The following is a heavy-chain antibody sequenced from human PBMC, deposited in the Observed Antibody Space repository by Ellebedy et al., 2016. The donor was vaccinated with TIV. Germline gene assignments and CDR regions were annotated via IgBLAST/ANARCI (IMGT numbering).Heavy chain of an antibody. CDR2: INPRGRGA. D-gene: IGHD4-17*01. V-gene: IGHV1-46*01. CDR1: GYTFSSYG. J-gene: IGHJ6*02. Sequence: ASVKVSXKASGYTFSSYGISWVRQAPGHGLEWMGIINPRGRGASYAQKFQGRVTMARDTSTSTVYMELRSLRSDDTAVYYCARDDYGDRYGMDVWGQGTTVTVSS. CDR3: ARDDYGDRYGMDV.